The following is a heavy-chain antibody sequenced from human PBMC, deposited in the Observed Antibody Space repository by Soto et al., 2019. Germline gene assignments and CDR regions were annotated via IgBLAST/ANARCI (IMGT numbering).Heavy chain of an antibody. V-gene: IGHV3-21*01. CDR2: ISSSGSYI. CDR1: GFTFSFYS. CDR3: ASAEQCGGDCYSIYYYGMDA. Sequence: GGSLRLSCAASGFTFSFYSMTWVRQSPGKGLEWVSSISSSGSYIYYADSVKGRFTISRDNAKNSLYLQMNSLRVEDTAVYYCASAEQCGGDCYSIYYYGMDAWGQGTTVTVSS. J-gene: IGHJ6*02. D-gene: IGHD2-21*02.